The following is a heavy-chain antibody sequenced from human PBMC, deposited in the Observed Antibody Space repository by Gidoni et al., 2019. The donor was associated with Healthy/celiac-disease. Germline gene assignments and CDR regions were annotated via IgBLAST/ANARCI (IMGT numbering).Heavy chain of an antibody. CDR2: ISYDGSNK. J-gene: IGHJ5*02. D-gene: IGHD2-8*01. CDR1: GFTFSSYA. V-gene: IGHV3-30-3*01. Sequence: GRSLRLSCAASGFTFSSYAMHWVRQAPGKGLEWVAVISYDGSNKYYADSVKGRFTISRDNSKNTLYLQMNSLRAEDTAVYYCARDLNGYNWFDPWGQGTLVTVSS. CDR3: ARDLNGYNWFDP.